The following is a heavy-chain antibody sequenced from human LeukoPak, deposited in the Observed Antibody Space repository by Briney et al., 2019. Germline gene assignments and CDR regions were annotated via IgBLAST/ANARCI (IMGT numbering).Heavy chain of an antibody. J-gene: IGHJ6*04. CDR1: GFTFSSYE. D-gene: IGHD3-10*02. CDR2: ISSSGSTV. CDR3: AELGITMIGGV. V-gene: IGHV3-48*03. Sequence: GGSLRLSCVASGFTFSSYEMNWVRQAPGKGLEWVSYISSSGSTVYYADSVKGRFTISRDNAKNSLYLQMNSLRAEDTAVYYCAELGITMIGGVWGKGTTVTISS.